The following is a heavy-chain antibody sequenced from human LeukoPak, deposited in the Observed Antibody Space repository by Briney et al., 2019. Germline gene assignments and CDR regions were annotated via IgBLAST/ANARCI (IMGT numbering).Heavy chain of an antibody. CDR2: ISGSGGST. J-gene: IGHJ4*02. D-gene: IGHD3-10*01. Sequence: GGSLRLSCAASGFTFSSYDMSWVRQAPGKGLEWVAAISGSGGSTYYADSVKGRFTISRDNSKNTLYLQMNGLRAEDTAVYYCAKELWFGELASVYWGQGTLVTVSS. CDR1: GFTFSSYD. V-gene: IGHV3-23*01. CDR3: AKELWFGELASVY.